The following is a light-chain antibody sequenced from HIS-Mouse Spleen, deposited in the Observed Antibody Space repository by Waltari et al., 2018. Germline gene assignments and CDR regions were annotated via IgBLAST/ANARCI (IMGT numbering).Light chain of an antibody. CDR3: QSYDSSLSGSSV. CDR2: GNS. V-gene: IGLV1-40*01. J-gene: IGLJ2*01. CDR1: SSNIGAGYD. Sequence: QSVLTQPPSVSGAPGQRVTISCTGSSSNIGAGYDVPCHQQLPGTAPKLLIYGNSNRPSGVPDRFSGSKSGTSASLAITGLQAEDEADYYCQSYDSSLSGSSVFGGGTKLTVL.